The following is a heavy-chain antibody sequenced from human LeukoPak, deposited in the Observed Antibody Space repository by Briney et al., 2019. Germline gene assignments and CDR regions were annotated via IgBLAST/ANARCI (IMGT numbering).Heavy chain of an antibody. D-gene: IGHD1-1*01. CDR2: IYYSGST. J-gene: IGHJ4*02. V-gene: IGHV4-59*12. Sequence: SETLSLTCTVSGGSISTYYWSWIRQPPGKGLEWIGYIYYSGSTNYNPSLKSRVTISLDTSKNQLSLKLSSVTAADTAVYYCARSYWNYVDYWGQGTQVTVSS. CDR3: ARSYWNYVDY. CDR1: GGSISTYY.